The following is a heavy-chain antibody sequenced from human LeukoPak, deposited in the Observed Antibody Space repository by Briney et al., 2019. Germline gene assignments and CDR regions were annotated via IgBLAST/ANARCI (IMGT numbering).Heavy chain of an antibody. D-gene: IGHD3-3*01. CDR1: GYTFTGYY. CDR2: INPNSGGT. V-gene: IGHV1-2*02. Sequence: ASVKVSCKASGYTFTGYYMHWVRQAPGQGLEWMGWINPNSGGTNSAQKFQGRVTMTRDTSISTAYMELSRLRSDDTAAYYCARDTARITIFGVAKYMDVWGKGTTVTVSS. CDR3: ARDTARITIFGVAKYMDV. J-gene: IGHJ6*03.